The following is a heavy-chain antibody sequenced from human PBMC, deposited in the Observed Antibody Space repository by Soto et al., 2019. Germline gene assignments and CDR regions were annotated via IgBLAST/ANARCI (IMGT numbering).Heavy chain of an antibody. Sequence: QPGGSLRLSCAASGFTFSSYGMHWVRQAPGKXLEWVAVISYDGSNKYYADSVKGRFTISRDNSKNTLYLQMNSLRAEDTAVYYCAKDDDYSNYIWDYYYGMDVWGQGSTVTVSS. CDR3: AKDDDYSNYIWDYYYGMDV. CDR2: ISYDGSNK. J-gene: IGHJ6*02. D-gene: IGHD4-4*01. CDR1: GFTFSSYG. V-gene: IGHV3-30*18.